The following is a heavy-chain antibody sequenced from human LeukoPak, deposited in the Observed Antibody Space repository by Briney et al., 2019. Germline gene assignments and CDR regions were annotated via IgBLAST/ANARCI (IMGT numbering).Heavy chain of an antibody. D-gene: IGHD6-13*01. Sequence: ASVKVSCKASGYTFTGYYMHWVRQAPGQGLEWMGWINPNSGGTNYAQKFQGRVTMTRDTSISTAYMELSRLRSDDTAVYYCARAYSSSWRPEFDYWGQGTPVTVSS. V-gene: IGHV1-2*02. CDR1: GYTFTGYY. J-gene: IGHJ4*02. CDR2: INPNSGGT. CDR3: ARAYSSSWRPEFDY.